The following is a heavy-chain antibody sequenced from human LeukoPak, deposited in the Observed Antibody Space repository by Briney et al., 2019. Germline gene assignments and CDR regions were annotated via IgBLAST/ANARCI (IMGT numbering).Heavy chain of an antibody. CDR1: GFTFSSYN. J-gene: IGHJ6*04. Sequence: GGSLRLSCAASGFTFSSYNMNWVRQAPGKGLEWVSYISDSSTTIYYADSVKGRFTISRDNAKNSLYLQMNSLRAEDTAVYYCASRDVWGKGTTVTVSS. CDR3: ASRDV. CDR2: ISDSSTTI. V-gene: IGHV3-48*01.